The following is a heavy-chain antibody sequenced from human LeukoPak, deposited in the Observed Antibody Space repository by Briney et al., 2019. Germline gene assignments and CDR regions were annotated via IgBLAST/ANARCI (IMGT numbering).Heavy chain of an antibody. J-gene: IGHJ3*02. V-gene: IGHV3-23*01. D-gene: IGHD2-8*01. CDR3: ARGEGRMVYAPDALDM. Sequence: GGSLRLSCAASTLIFSNYAMNWVRQAPGKGLEWVAVISGSGNTRYYEDSVKGRFTISRDNSKDTVFLQMDSLRAEDTGIYFCARGEGRMVYAPDALDMWGLGTMVTVSS. CDR2: ISGSGNTR. CDR1: TLIFSNYA.